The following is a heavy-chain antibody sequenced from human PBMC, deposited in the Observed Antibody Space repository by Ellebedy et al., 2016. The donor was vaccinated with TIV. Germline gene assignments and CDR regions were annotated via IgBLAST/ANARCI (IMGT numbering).Heavy chain of an antibody. J-gene: IGHJ4*02. D-gene: IGHD1-7*01. V-gene: IGHV3-33*01. Sequence: GESLKISCAASGFTFSSYGMHWVRQAPGKGLEWVAVIWYDGSNKYYADSVKGRFTISRDNSKNTLYLQMNSLRAEDTAVYYCARENGELFDYWGQGTLVTVSS. CDR3: ARENGELFDY. CDR1: GFTFSSYG. CDR2: IWYDGSNK.